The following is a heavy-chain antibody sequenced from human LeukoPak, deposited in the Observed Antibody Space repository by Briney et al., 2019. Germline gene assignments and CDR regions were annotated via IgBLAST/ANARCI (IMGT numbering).Heavy chain of an antibody. J-gene: IGHJ6*03. CDR1: GYTFTGYY. CDR2: INPNSGGT. Sequence: ASVKVSCKASGYTFTGYYVHWVRQAPGQGLEWMGWINPNSGGTNYAQKFQGRVTMTRDTSISTAYMELSRLSSDDTAVYYCARGPLTQYYYMDVWGKGTTVTVSS. CDR3: ARGPLTQYYYMDV. V-gene: IGHV1-2*02.